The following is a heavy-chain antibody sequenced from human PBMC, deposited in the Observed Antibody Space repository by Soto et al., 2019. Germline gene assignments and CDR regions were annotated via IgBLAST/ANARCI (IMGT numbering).Heavy chain of an antibody. D-gene: IGHD1-26*01. CDR3: AKENNDWEWELFHPDACWFDP. Sequence: GGSLRLSCAASGFTFSSYAMSWVRQAPGKGLEWVSAISGSGGSTYYADSVKGRFTISRDNSKNTLYLQMNSLRAEDTAVYYCAKENNDWEWELFHPDACWFDPWGQGTLVTVSS. V-gene: IGHV3-23*01. J-gene: IGHJ5*02. CDR2: ISGSGGST. CDR1: GFTFSSYA.